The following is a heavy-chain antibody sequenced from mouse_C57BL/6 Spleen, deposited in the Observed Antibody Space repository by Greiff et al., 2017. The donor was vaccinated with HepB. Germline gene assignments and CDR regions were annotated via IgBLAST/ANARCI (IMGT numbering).Heavy chain of an antibody. CDR1: GFTFSSYA. V-gene: IGHV5-4*01. D-gene: IGHD2-10*02. CDR3: ARAYGNYVGFAMDY. CDR2: ISDGGSYT. J-gene: IGHJ4*01. Sequence: EVQLQESGGGLVKPGGSLKLSCAASGFTFSSYAMSWVRQTPEKRLEWVATISDGGSYTYYPDNVKGRFTISRDNAKNNLYLQMSHLKSEDTAMYYCARAYGNYVGFAMDYWGQGTSVTVSS.